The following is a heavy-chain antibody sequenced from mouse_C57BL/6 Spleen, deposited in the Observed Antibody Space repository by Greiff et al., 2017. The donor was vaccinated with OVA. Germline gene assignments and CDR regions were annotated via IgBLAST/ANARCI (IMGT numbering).Heavy chain of an antibody. D-gene: IGHD1-1*01. Sequence: EVQRVESGGGLVKPGGSLKLSCAASGFTFSDYGMHWVRQAPEKGLEWVAYISSGSSTIYYADTVKGRFTISSGNAKNTLFLQMTRLRSEDTAMYYCARPGSYYYGSSYDWFAYWGQGTLVTVSA. V-gene: IGHV5-17*01. CDR2: ISSGSSTI. CDR3: ARPGSYYYGSSYDWFAY. J-gene: IGHJ3*01. CDR1: GFTFSDYG.